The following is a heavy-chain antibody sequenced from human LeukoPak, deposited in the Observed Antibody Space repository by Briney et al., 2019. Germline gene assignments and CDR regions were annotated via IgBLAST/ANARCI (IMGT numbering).Heavy chain of an antibody. Sequence: TLSLTCTVSGGSISSGSYYWSWIRQPAGKGLEWIGRIYTSGSTNYNPSLKSRVTISVDTSKNQFSLKLSSVTAADTAVYYCARDYDILTGYWAFDYWGQGTLVTVSS. D-gene: IGHD3-9*01. V-gene: IGHV4-61*02. J-gene: IGHJ4*02. CDR1: GGSISSGSYY. CDR3: ARDYDILTGYWAFDY. CDR2: IYTSGST.